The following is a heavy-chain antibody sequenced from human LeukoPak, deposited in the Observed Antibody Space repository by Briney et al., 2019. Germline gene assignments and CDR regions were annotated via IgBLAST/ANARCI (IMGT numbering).Heavy chain of an antibody. CDR2: IKSKTDDGTT. J-gene: IGHJ4*02. D-gene: IGHD5/OR15-5a*01. Sequence: GALRLSCAPSGFTFSNALMSWVRQAPGKGGEGVGRIKSKTDDGTTHYAPPVKGRFTSGRDDSNNTLYLQMNSLNTEDTAVYYCTTAVYSTAFDFWGQGPLVSVSS. CDR3: TTAVYSTAFDF. V-gene: IGHV3-15*01. CDR1: GFTFSNAL.